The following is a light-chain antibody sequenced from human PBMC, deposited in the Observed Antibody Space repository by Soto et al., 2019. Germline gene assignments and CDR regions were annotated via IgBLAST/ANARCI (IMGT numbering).Light chain of an antibody. CDR3: QQYSIWPTS. V-gene: IGKV3-15*01. Sequence: EVVMTQSPATLSVSPGEGATLSCRASQSVGSKVAWYQQKPGQAPRLLISAASTRATGIPASFSGSGSGTEFTLTISSLQSEDFAIYYCQQYSIWPTSFGPGTKVDI. CDR2: AAS. J-gene: IGKJ3*01. CDR1: QSVGSK.